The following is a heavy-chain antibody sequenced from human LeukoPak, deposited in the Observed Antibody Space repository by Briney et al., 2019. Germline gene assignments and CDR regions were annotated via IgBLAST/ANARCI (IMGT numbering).Heavy chain of an antibody. D-gene: IGHD3-10*01. CDR3: ARHYGSGSYYINDY. CDR1: GVSISSTTYY. V-gene: IGHV4-39*01. Sequence: SETLSLTCTVAGVSISSTTYYWGWIRQPPGKGLEWIGNILYSGSAYYNPSLKSRASISVDTSKNQLSLKLSSVTAADTAVYYCARHYGSGSYYINDYWGQGALVTVSS. CDR2: ILYSGSA. J-gene: IGHJ4*02.